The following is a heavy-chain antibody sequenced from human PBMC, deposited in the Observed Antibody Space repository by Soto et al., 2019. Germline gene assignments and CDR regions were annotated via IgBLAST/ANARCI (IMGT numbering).Heavy chain of an antibody. V-gene: IGHV3-23*01. CDR2: FSGSGGST. CDR3: AKESGPVCGSSPLDV. CDR1: GLTFSTYA. Sequence: EVQLLESGGGLVQPGGSLRLSCAASGLTFSTYAVSWVRQAPGQGLEWVSGFSGSGGSTHYADSVKGRFTISRDNSKSTVYLQMNSLRAQDTAVYYCAKESGPVCGSSPLDVWGKGTMVTVSS. D-gene: IGHD6-13*01. J-gene: IGHJ6*03.